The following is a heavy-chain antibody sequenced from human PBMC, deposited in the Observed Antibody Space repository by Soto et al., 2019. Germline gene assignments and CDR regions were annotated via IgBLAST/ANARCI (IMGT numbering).Heavy chain of an antibody. D-gene: IGHD3-9*01. CDR3: ARDLYFDWPKAYGMGV. J-gene: IGHJ6*02. CDR1: GYTFTSYA. CDR2: INAGNGNT. V-gene: IGHV1-3*01. Sequence: GASVKVSCKASGYTFTSYAMHWVRQAPGQRLEWMGWINAGNGNTKYSQKFQGRVTITRDTSASTAYMELSSLRSEDTAVYYCARDLYFDWPKAYGMGVWGQGTTVTVSS.